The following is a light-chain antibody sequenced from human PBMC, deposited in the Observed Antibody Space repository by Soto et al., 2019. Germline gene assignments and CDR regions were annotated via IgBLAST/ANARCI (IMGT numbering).Light chain of an antibody. V-gene: IGKV3-20*01. CDR3: QQYGSSPWT. CDR2: GAS. J-gene: IGKJ1*01. Sequence: EIVLTQSTGSLSLSPGERATLSCRASQSVSSNYLAWYQQKPGQAPRLVIYGASSRATGFPDRFSGSGSGTDFTLTISRLEPEDFAVYYCQQYGSSPWTFGQGTKVDIK. CDR1: QSVSSNY.